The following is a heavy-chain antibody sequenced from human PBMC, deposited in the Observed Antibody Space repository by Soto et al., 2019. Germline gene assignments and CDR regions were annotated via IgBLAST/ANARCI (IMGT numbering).Heavy chain of an antibody. D-gene: IGHD6-13*01. CDR2: INPNNGGT. V-gene: IGHV1-2*02. J-gene: IGHJ6*02. CDR1: GYTFTGYY. Sequence: QVQLMQSGPEVKKPGASVKVSCKTSGYTFTGYYIHWVRQAPGQGLEWMGWINPNNGGTNFAQKFQGRVTMTRVTSISTGYMDMHGLSPDDAAAYYCARVRSPLAAGGGKHGMDVWGQGTTVTVYS. CDR3: ARVRSPLAAGGGKHGMDV.